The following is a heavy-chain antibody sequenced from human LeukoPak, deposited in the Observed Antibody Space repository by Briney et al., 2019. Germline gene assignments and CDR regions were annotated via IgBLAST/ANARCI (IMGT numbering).Heavy chain of an antibody. Sequence: ASVKVSCKVSGYTLTELSVYWVRQAPGKGLVWMGGFDRGDGATLYAQRFQGRVSVTEDTSTDTAYMELSSQTSDDTAVYFCAAERSGELMAYWGQGTLVTVSS. CDR2: FDRGDGAT. J-gene: IGHJ4*02. CDR1: GYTLTELS. CDR3: AAERSGELMAY. V-gene: IGHV1-24*01. D-gene: IGHD3-3*01.